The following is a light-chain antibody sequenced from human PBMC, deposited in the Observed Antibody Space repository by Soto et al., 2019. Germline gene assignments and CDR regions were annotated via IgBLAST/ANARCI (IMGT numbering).Light chain of an antibody. J-gene: IGLJ2*01. V-gene: IGLV2-14*01. CDR3: SSYTSRSTLV. CDR2: EVS. CDR1: SSDVGGYNY. Sequence: QSALTQPASVSGSPGQSITISCTGTSSDVGGYNYVSWYQQHPGKAPKLMIYEVSNRPSGVSTRFSGSKSGNTASLTISGRQAEDEADYYCSSYTSRSTLVFGGGTKLT.